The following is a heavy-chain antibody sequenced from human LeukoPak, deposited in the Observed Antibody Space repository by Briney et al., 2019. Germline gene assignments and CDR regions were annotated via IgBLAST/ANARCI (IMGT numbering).Heavy chain of an antibody. CDR3: ARGIPVTIFWVQFDY. CDR2: IYYSGST. Sequence: PSETLSLTCTVSGGSISSSSYYWGWIRQPPGKGLEWIGSIYYSGSTYYNPSLKSRVTISVDTSKNQFSLKLSSVTAADTAVYYCARGIPVTIFWVQFDYWGQGTLVTVSS. J-gene: IGHJ4*02. D-gene: IGHD3-9*01. V-gene: IGHV4-39*07. CDR1: GGSISSSSYY.